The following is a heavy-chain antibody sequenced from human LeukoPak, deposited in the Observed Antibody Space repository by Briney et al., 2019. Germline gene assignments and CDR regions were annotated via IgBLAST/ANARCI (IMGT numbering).Heavy chain of an antibody. Sequence: GASVKVSCKASGYTFTSYDINWVRQATGQGLEWMGWMNPNSGNTGYAQKFQGRVTMTRNTSISTAYMELSRLRSDDTAVYYCAREEIAEDIVVVPVGFDYWGQGTLVTVSS. CDR2: MNPNSGNT. CDR3: AREEIAEDIVVVPVGFDY. V-gene: IGHV1-8*01. D-gene: IGHD2-2*01. CDR1: GYTFTSYD. J-gene: IGHJ4*02.